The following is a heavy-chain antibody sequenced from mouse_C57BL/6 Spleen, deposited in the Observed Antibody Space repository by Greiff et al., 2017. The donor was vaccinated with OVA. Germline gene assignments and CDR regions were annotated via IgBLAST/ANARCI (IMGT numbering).Heavy chain of an antibody. V-gene: IGHV1-80*01. CDR2: IYPGDGDT. J-gene: IGHJ1*03. CDR3: ARGLRRYFDV. D-gene: IGHD2-4*01. Sequence: LQESGAELVKPGASVKISCKASGYAFSSYWMNWVKQRPGKGLEWIGQIYPGDGDTNYNGKFKGKATLTADKSSSTAYMQLSSLTSEDSAVYFCARGLRRYFDVWGTGTTVTVSS. CDR1: GYAFSSYW.